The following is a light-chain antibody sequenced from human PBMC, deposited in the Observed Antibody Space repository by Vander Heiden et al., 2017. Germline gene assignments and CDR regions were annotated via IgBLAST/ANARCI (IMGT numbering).Light chain of an antibody. J-gene: IGKJ4*01. V-gene: IGKV1-5*03. Sequence: DIYTTQSPSTLSVSVGDRVIITCRASQTIDNWLAWYQQEPGKAPKLLIYRASNLESGVPSRFSGSGSGTEFTLTISNLQPDDFATYYCQQYHTYPLTFGGGTRVDIK. CDR2: RAS. CDR3: QQYHTYPLT. CDR1: QTIDNW.